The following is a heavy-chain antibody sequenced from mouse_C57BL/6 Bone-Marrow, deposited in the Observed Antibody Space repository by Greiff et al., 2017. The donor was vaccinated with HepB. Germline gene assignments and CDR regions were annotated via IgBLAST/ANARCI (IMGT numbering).Heavy chain of an antibody. CDR3: ARYFGQYDCYSFAY. J-gene: IGHJ3*01. D-gene: IGHD2-3*01. CDR2: IRNKANGYTT. V-gene: IGHV7-3*01. CDR1: GFTFTDYY. Sequence: EVMLVESGGGLVQPGGSLSLSCAASGFTFTDYYMSWVRQPPGKALEWLGFIRNKANGYTTEYSASVQGRFTISRDNSQSILYLQMNALRAEDSATYYCARYFGQYDCYSFAYWGQGTLVTVSA.